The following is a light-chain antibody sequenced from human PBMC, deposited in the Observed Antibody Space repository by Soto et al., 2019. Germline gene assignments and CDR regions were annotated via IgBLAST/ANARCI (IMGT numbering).Light chain of an antibody. CDR1: QGISNW. CDR2: AAS. J-gene: IGKJ3*01. CDR3: QQANSLPFT. V-gene: IGKV1-12*01. Sequence: DIQMTQSPSSVSASVGDRVTITCRASQGISNWLAWYQQKPGKAPKLLIYAASSLHSGAPARFTGSGFGTDFALTISSLQPEDFATYYCQQANSLPFTFGPGTKVDIK.